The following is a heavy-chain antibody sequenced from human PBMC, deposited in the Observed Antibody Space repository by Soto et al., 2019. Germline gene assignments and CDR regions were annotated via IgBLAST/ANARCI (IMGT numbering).Heavy chain of an antibody. V-gene: IGHV3-15*07. D-gene: IGHD7-27*01. CDR1: GFTFTNAW. CDR2: IKSKNDGGTT. Sequence: TGGSLRLSCAASGFTFTNAWLNWVRQAPGKGLEWVGRIKSKNDGGTTDYAAPVKGKFTISRDDSEKTVNLQMNSQKTEDTALYYCAADLPNWGAYAFDYWGQGTLVTVSS. CDR3: AADLPNWGAYAFDY. J-gene: IGHJ4*02.